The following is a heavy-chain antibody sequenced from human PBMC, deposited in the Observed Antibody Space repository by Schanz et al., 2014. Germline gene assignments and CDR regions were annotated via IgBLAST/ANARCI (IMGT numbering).Heavy chain of an antibody. Sequence: EVQLVESGGGLVQPGGSLRLSCAASGFSVGNKYMNWVRQAPGKGLEWVSFIYIGGNTYYADSVKGRFTISRDNSKNTLYLQMKSLRAEDTAVYYCARDGYSVVVISPTESFDIWGQGTMVTVSP. CDR2: IYIGGNT. J-gene: IGHJ3*02. V-gene: IGHV3-66*01. CDR1: GFSVGNKY. CDR3: ARDGYSVVVISPTESFDI. D-gene: IGHD2-21*01.